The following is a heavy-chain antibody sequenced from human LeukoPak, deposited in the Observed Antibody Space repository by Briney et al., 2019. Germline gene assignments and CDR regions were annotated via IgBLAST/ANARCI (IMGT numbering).Heavy chain of an antibody. CDR1: GYTFTSYD. Sequence: VASVKVSGEASGYTFTSYDINWVRQATGQGLEWMGWMNPNSGNTGYAQKFQGRVTMTRNTSISTAYMELSSLRSEDTAVYYCARTTVGSRDWFDPWGQGTLVTVSS. V-gene: IGHV1-8*01. J-gene: IGHJ5*02. CDR3: ARTTVGSRDWFDP. CDR2: MNPNSGNT. D-gene: IGHD1-26*01.